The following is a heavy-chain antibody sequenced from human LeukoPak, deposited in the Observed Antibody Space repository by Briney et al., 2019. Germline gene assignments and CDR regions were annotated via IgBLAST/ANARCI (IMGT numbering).Heavy chain of an antibody. CDR3: ARNVVVAASGAFDI. Sequence: GGSLRLSCAASGFTFSSYAMHWVRQAPGKGLEWVAVIPYDGSNKYYADSVKGRFTISRDNSENTLYLQMNSLRAEDTAVYYCARNVVVAASGAFDIWGQGTMVTVSS. D-gene: IGHD2-15*01. V-gene: IGHV3-30*04. CDR1: GFTFSSYA. CDR2: IPYDGSNK. J-gene: IGHJ3*02.